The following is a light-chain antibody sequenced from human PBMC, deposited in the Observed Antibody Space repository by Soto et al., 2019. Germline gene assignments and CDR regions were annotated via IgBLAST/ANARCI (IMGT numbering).Light chain of an antibody. CDR3: HQRKSWPRT. CDR2: GAS. J-gene: IGKJ1*01. Sequence: ETVMTQSPATLSVSPGDRVTLSCRASQTVHTNLAWFQQKPGQAPKLLIYGASTRDTGVPARFTGSGSGTEFTLTISSLEPEDFAVYYCHQRKSWPRTFGQGTTVDIK. CDR1: QTVHTN. V-gene: IGKV3-15*01.